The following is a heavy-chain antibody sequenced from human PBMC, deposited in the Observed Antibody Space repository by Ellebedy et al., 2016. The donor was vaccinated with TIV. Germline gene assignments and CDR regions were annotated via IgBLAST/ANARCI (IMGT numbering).Heavy chain of an antibody. V-gene: IGHV3-33*08. CDR2: IWYDGSNK. CDR1: GFTFSSYG. Sequence: PGGSLRLSCAASGFTFSSYGMHWVRQAPGKGLDWVAVIWYDGSNKYYADSVKGRFTISRDNSKNTLYLQMNSLRAEDTAVYYCARDIDYYFDYWGQGTLVTVSS. J-gene: IGHJ4*02. CDR3: ARDIDYYFDY. D-gene: IGHD1-26*01.